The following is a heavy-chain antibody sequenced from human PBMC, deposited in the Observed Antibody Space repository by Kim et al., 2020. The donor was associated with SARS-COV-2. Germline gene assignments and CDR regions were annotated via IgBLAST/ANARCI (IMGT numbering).Heavy chain of an antibody. Sequence: YADSLKGRFTISRDNSKNTLYLQMHSLRAEDTAVYYCAKEFSAFALTALYWGQGTLVTVSS. CDR3: AKEFSAFALTALY. V-gene: IGHV3-23*01. J-gene: IGHJ4*02. D-gene: IGHD3-9*01.